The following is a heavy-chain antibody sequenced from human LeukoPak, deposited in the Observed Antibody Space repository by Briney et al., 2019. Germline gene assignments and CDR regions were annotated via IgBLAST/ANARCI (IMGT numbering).Heavy chain of an antibody. CDR1: GYTFTGYY. D-gene: IGHD3-22*01. J-gene: IGHJ4*02. CDR2: INPNSGGT. Sequence: ASVKVSCKASGYTFTGYYMHWVRQAPGQGLEWMGRINPNSGGTNYAQKFQGRVTMTRDTSISTAYMELSRLRSDDTAVYYCARERDYYDGSGYYYATYFDYWGQGTLVTVSS. CDR3: ARERDYYDGSGYYYATYFDY. V-gene: IGHV1-2*06.